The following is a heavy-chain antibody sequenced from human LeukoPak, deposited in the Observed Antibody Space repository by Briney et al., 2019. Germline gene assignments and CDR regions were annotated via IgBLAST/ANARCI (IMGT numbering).Heavy chain of an antibody. CDR2: ISSSSSTI. D-gene: IGHD3-22*01. V-gene: IGHV3-48*02. CDR3: ASWYYYDSSGYWEDY. J-gene: IGHJ4*02. Sequence: GSLRLSCAASGFTFSSYSMNWVRQAPGKGLEWVSYISSSSSTIYYADSVKGRFTISRDNAKNSLYLQMNSLRDEDTAVYYCASWYYYDSSGYWEDYWGQGTLVTVSS. CDR1: GFTFSSYS.